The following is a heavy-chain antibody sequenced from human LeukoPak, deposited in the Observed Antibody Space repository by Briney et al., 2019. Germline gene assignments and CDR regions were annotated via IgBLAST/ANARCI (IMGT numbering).Heavy chain of an antibody. D-gene: IGHD3-22*01. CDR3: ARGFPPPYYDSSGYDY. CDR1: GFTVSTNY. Sequence: GGTLRLSCAASGFTVSTNYMSWVRQAPGKGLELVSSITSGSSHIYYADSVKGRFTISRDNAKSSLYLQMNSLRAEDTAVYYCARGFPPPYYDSSGYDYWGQGTLVTVSS. V-gene: IGHV3-21*01. J-gene: IGHJ4*02. CDR2: ITSGSSHI.